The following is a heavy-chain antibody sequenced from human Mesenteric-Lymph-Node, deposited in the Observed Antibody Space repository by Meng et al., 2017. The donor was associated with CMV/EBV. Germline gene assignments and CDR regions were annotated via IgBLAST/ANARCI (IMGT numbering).Heavy chain of an antibody. D-gene: IGHD2-2*01. Sequence: SETLSLTCTVSGGSVSSGSYYWSWIRQPPGKGLEWTGYIYYRGSTNYNPSLKSRVTISVDTSKNQFSLKLSSVTAADTAVYYCADPPVNCPAAEVCYYYGMDVWGQGTTVTVSS. CDR2: IYYRGST. CDR3: ADPPVNCPAAEVCYYYGMDV. CDR1: GGSVSSGSYY. J-gene: IGHJ6*02. V-gene: IGHV4-61*01.